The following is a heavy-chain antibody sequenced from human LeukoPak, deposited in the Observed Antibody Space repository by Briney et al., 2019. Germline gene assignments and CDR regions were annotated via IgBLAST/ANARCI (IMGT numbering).Heavy chain of an antibody. CDR1: GYTFTSYY. CDR3: ARSDPAKLQFDY. J-gene: IGHJ4*02. Sequence: GASVKVSCKASGYTFTSYYMHWVRQAPGQGLEWMGIINPSGGSTSYAQKFRGRVTMTRDTSTSTVYMELSSLRSEDTAVYYCARSDPAKLQFDYWGQGTLVTVSS. V-gene: IGHV1-46*03. D-gene: IGHD1-7*01. CDR2: INPSGGST.